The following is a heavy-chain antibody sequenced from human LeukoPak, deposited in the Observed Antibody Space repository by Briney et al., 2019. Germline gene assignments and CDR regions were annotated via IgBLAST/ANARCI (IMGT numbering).Heavy chain of an antibody. V-gene: IGHV1-2*02. D-gene: IGHD3-22*01. CDR1: GYTFTGYY. Sequence: ASVKVSCKASGYTFTGYYMHWVRQAPGQGLEWMGWINPNSGGTNYAQKFQGRVTMTRDTSISTAYMELSRLISDDTAVYYCARTFHYYDSSGYYAWGQGTLVTVSS. CDR3: ARTFHYYDSSGYYA. CDR2: INPNSGGT. J-gene: IGHJ5*02.